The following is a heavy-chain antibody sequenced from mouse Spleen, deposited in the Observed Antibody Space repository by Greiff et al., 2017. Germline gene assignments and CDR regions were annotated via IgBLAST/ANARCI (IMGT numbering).Heavy chain of an antibody. Sequence: QVQLKQSGAELARPGASVKLSCKASGYTFTSYGISWVKQRTGQGLEWIGEIYPRSGNTYYNEKFKGKATLTADKSSSTAYMELRSLTSEDSAVYFCARRAYDYVGYYAMDYWGQGTSVTVSS. D-gene: IGHD2-4*01. CDR1: GYTFTSYG. V-gene: IGHV1-81*01. CDR2: IYPRSGNT. J-gene: IGHJ4*01. CDR3: ARRAYDYVGYYAMDY.